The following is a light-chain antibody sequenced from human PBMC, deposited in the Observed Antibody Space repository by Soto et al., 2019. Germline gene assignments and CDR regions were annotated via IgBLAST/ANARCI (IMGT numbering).Light chain of an antibody. J-gene: IGLJ3*02. CDR1: NSDIGGYNY. V-gene: IGLV2-14*01. CDR3: SSYTSSNTWV. CDR2: DVS. Sequence: QSVLTQPASVSGSPGQSITVSCTGSNSDIGGYNYVSWYQQHPDKAPKLMIYDVSNRPSGVSNRFSGSKSGNTASLTISGLQAEDEADYYCSSYTSSNTWVFGAGTKLTVL.